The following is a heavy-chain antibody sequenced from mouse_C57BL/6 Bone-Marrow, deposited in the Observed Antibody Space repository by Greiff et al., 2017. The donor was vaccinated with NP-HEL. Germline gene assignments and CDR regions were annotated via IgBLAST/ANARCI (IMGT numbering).Heavy chain of an antibody. V-gene: IGHV1-50*01. CDR1: GYTFTSYW. Sequence: QVQLQQPGAELVKPGASVKLSCKASGYTFTSYWMQWVKQRPGQGLEWIGEIDPSDSYTNYNQKFKGKATLTVDTSSSTAYMQLSSLTSEDSAVYYCARQKFYYGSSCWFAYWGQGTLVTVSA. CDR2: IDPSDSYT. D-gene: IGHD1-1*01. J-gene: IGHJ3*01. CDR3: ARQKFYYGSSCWFAY.